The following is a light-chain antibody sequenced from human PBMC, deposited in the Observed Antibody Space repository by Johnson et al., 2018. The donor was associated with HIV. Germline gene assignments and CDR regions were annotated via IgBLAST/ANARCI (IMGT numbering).Light chain of an antibody. CDR1: SSNIGDNY. J-gene: IGLJ1*01. CDR2: DNN. V-gene: IGLV1-51*01. CDR3: GTWDTRLSGGHV. Sequence: QSVLTQPPSVSAAPGQKVTISCSGSSSNIGDNYVSWYQQLPGTAPKLLIYDNNKRPSGIPDRISGSKSGTAATLGITGLPTGDEADYYCGTWDTRLSGGHVFGTGTKVTVL.